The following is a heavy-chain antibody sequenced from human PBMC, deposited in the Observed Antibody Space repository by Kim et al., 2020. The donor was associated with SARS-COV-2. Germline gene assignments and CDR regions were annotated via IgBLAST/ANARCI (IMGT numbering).Heavy chain of an antibody. CDR1: GFTFSSYG. CDR2: ITYDGSNK. Sequence: GGSLRLSCAASGFTFSSYGMHWVRQAPGKGLEWVAVITYDGSNKYYADSVKGRFTISRDNSKNTLYLQMNSLRAEDTAVYYCARDSVDYYGMDVWGQGTTVTVSS. D-gene: IGHD1-26*01. V-gene: IGHV3-33*05. CDR3: ARDSVDYYGMDV. J-gene: IGHJ6*02.